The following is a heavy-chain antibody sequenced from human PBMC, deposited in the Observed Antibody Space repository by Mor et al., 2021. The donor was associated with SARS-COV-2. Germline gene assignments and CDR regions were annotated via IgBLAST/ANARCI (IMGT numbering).Heavy chain of an antibody. J-gene: IGHJ6*01. D-gene: IGHD2-2*01. CDR3: TKDINCISTSCYLYPDYYY. V-gene: IGHV3-9*01. Sequence: GISWNSGSIGYADSVKGRFTISRDNAKNSLYLQMNSLRAEDTALYYCTKDINCISTSCYLYPDYYY. CDR2: ISWNSGSI.